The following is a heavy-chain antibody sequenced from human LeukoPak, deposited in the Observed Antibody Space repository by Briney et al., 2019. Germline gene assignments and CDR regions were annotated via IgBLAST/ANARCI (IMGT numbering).Heavy chain of an antibody. CDR2: IYYSGST. V-gene: IGHV4-30-4*01. D-gene: IGHD2-2*01. Sequence: SETLSLTCTVSGGSVSSGSYYWSWIRQPPGKGLEWIGYIYYSGSTYYNPSLKSRVTISVDTSKNQFSLKLSSVTAADTAVYYCAREKVEVYGMDVWGQGTTVTVSS. CDR1: GGSVSSGSYY. CDR3: AREKVEVYGMDV. J-gene: IGHJ6*02.